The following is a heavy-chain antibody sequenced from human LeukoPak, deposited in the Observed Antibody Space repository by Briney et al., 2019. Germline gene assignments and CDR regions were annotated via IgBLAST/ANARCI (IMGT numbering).Heavy chain of an antibody. V-gene: IGHV3-33*06. J-gene: IGHJ4*02. CDR1: GFTFSSYG. CDR2: IWYDGSNK. CDR3: AKDDDSRNN. Sequence: GRSLRLSCAASGFTFSSYGMHWVRQAPGKGLEWVAVIWYDGSNKYYADSAKGRFTISRDNSKNTLYLQMNSLRAEDTAVYYCAKDDDSRNNWGQGTLVTVSS. D-gene: IGHD3-22*01.